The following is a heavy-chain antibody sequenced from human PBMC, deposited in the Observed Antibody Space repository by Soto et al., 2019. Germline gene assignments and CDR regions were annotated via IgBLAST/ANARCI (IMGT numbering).Heavy chain of an antibody. Sequence: QLQLQESGSGLVKPSQTLSPTCAVSGGSISSGGYSWSWIRQPPGKGLEWIGYIYHSGSTYYNPSLKSRVTISVDRSKNQFSLKLSSVTAADTAVYYCARGMTTVTTIDYWGQGTLVTVSS. J-gene: IGHJ4*02. D-gene: IGHD4-4*01. CDR1: GGSISSGGYS. CDR3: ARGMTTVTTIDY. V-gene: IGHV4-30-2*01. CDR2: IYHSGST.